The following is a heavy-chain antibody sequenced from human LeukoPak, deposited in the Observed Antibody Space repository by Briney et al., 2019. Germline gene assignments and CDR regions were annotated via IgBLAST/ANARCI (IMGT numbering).Heavy chain of an antibody. J-gene: IGHJ4*02. CDR1: GFTFSSYS. Sequence: GGSLRLSCAASGFTFSSYSMNWVRQAPGKGLEWVSSISSSSSYIYYADSVKGRFTISRDNSKNTLYLQMNSLRAEDTAVYYCAKVLEVGATWYFFDYWGQGTLVTVSS. CDR3: AKVLEVGATWYFFDY. CDR2: ISSSSSYI. V-gene: IGHV3-21*04. D-gene: IGHD1-26*01.